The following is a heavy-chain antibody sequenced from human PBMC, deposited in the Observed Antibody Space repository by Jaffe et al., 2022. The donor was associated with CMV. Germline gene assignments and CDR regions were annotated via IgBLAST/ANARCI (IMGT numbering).Heavy chain of an antibody. CDR1: GFTFSSYS. V-gene: IGHV3-48*02. Sequence: EVQLVESGGGLVQPGGSLRLSCAASGFTFSSYSMNWVRQAPGKGLEWVSYISSSSSTIYYADSVKGRFTISRDNAKNSLYLQMNSLRDEDTAVYYCAREDLDPPPPSLVVPAASYYYGMDVWGQGTTVTVSS. CDR2: ISSSSSTI. J-gene: IGHJ6*02. D-gene: IGHD2-2*01. CDR3: AREDLDPPPPSLVVPAASYYYGMDV.